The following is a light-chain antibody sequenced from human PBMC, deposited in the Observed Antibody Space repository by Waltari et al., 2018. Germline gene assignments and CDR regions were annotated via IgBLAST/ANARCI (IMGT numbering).Light chain of an antibody. J-gene: IGKJ1*01. Sequence: DIQMTQSPSSVSASVGERVALTCRASQGIASRLAWYQQKPGKAPKLLIYDASSLHNGVPSRFIGSGSGTDFTLTIRGLQPEDFATYYCQQVNSFPRTFGQGTTVDVK. CDR2: DAS. CDR3: QQVNSFPRT. CDR1: QGIASR. V-gene: IGKV1-12*01.